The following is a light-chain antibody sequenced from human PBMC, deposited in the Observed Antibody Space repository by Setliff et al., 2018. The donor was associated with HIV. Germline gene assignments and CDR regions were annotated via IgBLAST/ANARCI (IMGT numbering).Light chain of an antibody. CDR1: SSDVGANDY. CDR2: EVT. Sequence: QSALAQPPSTSGSPGQSVTISCTGTSSDVGANDYVSWYQQHPGKAPKLIIYEVTKRPSGVPDRFSGSKSGNTASLTVSGLQAGDEADYYCSANTSSSPLYVFATGTKVTVL. J-gene: IGLJ1*01. CDR3: SANTSSSPLYV. V-gene: IGLV2-8*01.